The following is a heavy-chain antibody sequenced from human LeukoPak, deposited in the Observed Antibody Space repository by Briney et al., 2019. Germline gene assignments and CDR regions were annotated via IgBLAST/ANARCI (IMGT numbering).Heavy chain of an antibody. V-gene: IGHV1-2*02. Sequence: ASVKVSCKASGYTFTGYYMHWVRQAPGQGLGWMGWINPKSGGTNYAQKFQGRVTMTRDTSISTAYMELNRLRSDDTAVYYCARGHEQQLVGGAFDYWGQGTLVTVSS. CDR2: INPKSGGT. CDR1: GYTFTGYY. D-gene: IGHD6-13*01. J-gene: IGHJ4*02. CDR3: ARGHEQQLVGGAFDY.